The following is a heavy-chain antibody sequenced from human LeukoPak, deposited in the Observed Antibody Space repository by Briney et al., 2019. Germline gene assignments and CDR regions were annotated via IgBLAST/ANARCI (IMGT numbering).Heavy chain of an antibody. D-gene: IGHD2-15*01. CDR2: IYHSGTT. CDR3: VRHPARGAGGYAFDI. J-gene: IGHJ3*02. V-gene: IGHV4-38-2*02. Sequence: PSETLSLTCTVSGYSISSGYYWGWIRQPPGKGLEWIGSIYHSGTTYYNPSLKSRVTISVDTSKNQFSLKLSSVTAADTAVYYCVRHPARGAGGYAFDIWGHGTMVTVSS. CDR1: GYSISSGYY.